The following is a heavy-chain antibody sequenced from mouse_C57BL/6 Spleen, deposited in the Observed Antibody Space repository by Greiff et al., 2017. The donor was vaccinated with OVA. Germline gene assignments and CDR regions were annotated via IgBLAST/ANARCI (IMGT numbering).Heavy chain of an antibody. J-gene: IGHJ1*03. Sequence: DVQLQESGGGLVQPGGSMKLSCAASGFTFSDAWMDWVRQSPEKGLEWVAEIRNKANNHATYYAESVKGRFTISRDDSKSSVYLQMNSLRAEDTGMDYCTRGYGSSTGYWYFDVWGTGTTVTVSA. D-gene: IGHD1-1*01. CDR3: TRGYGSSTGYWYFDV. V-gene: IGHV6-6*01. CDR1: GFTFSDAW. CDR2: IRNKANNHAT.